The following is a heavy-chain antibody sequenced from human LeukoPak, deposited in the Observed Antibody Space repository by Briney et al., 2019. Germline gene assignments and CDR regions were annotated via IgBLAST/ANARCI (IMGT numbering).Heavy chain of an antibody. Sequence: SETLSLTCTVSGGSISSYYWGWIRQPPGKGLEWIGSIYHSGSTYYNPSLKSRVTISVDTSKNQFSLKLSSVTAADTAVYYCARQVVGATPYYFDYWGQGTLVTVSS. D-gene: IGHD1-26*01. CDR3: ARQVVGATPYYFDY. CDR1: GGSISSYY. CDR2: IYHSGST. J-gene: IGHJ4*02. V-gene: IGHV4-38-2*02.